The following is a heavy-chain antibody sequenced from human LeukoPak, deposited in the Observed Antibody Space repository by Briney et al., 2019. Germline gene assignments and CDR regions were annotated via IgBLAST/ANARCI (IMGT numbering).Heavy chain of an antibody. V-gene: IGHV3-30-3*01. Sequence: GGSLRLSCAASGFTFSSCAMHWVRQAPGKELEWVAVISFDGSDEYYPDSVKGRFTISRDNSKNTLYLQMNNLRPEDTAVYYCARDLEYDATLDYWGQGTLVTVSS. D-gene: IGHD2/OR15-2a*01. CDR2: ISFDGSDE. J-gene: IGHJ4*02. CDR1: GFTFSSCA. CDR3: ARDLEYDATLDY.